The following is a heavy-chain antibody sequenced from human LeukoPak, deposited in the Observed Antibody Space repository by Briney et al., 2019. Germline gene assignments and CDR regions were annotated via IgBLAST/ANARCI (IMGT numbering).Heavy chain of an antibody. CDR2: IYYSGST. CDR3: ARVSLVGAPNYFDY. V-gene: IGHV4-59*01. J-gene: IGHJ4*02. CDR1: GGSISSYY. D-gene: IGHD1-26*01. Sequence: PSETLSLTCTVPGGSISSYYWSWIRQPPGKGLEWIGYIYYSGSTNYNPSLKSRVTISVDTSKNQLSLKLSSVTAADTAVYYCARVSLVGAPNYFDYWGQGTLVTVSS.